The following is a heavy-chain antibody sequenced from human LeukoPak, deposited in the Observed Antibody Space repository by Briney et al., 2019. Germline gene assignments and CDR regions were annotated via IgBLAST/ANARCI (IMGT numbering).Heavy chain of an antibody. J-gene: IGHJ4*02. V-gene: IGHV3-30-3*01. Sequence: GGSLRLSCAASGFTFSSYAMHWVRQAPGKGLEWVAVISYDGSNKYYADSVKGRFTISRDNSKNTLYLQMNSLRAEDTAVYYCAREGTRWLQFEYFDYWGQGTLVTVSS. D-gene: IGHD5-12*01. CDR3: AREGTRWLQFEYFDY. CDR1: GFTFSSYA. CDR2: ISYDGSNK.